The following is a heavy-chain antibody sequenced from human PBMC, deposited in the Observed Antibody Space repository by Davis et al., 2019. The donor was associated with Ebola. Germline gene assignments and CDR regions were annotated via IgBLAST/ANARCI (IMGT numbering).Heavy chain of an antibody. V-gene: IGHV4-59*11. CDR1: GASISSHY. CDR2: IYYDVNT. Sequence: SETLSLTCTVSGASISSHYWSWIRQSPGKGLEWIGHIYYDVNTKYSPSLKSRVIISSDTSKNQFSLKLTSVTAADTAVYYCARSYGDYERFDSWGQGTLVTVSS. J-gene: IGHJ4*02. D-gene: IGHD4-17*01. CDR3: ARSYGDYERFDS.